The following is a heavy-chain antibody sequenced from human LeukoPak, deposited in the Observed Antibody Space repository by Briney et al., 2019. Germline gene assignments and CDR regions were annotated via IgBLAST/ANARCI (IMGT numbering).Heavy chain of an antibody. V-gene: IGHV3-66*01. CDR1: DFTVASNY. CDR3: AGTRLTSDYFDY. J-gene: IGHJ4*02. Sequence: PGGSLRLSCVASDFTVASNYMSWVRQSPVKGLEWVSVIYSGGSTYYADSVKDRFTISRDNSKNTVYLQMKRVTVEDTAVYYCAGTRLTSDYFDYWGQGAQVTVSS. CDR2: IYSGGST. D-gene: IGHD4-17*01.